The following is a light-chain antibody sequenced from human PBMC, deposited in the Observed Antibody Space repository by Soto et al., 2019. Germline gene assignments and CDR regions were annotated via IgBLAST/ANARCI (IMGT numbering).Light chain of an antibody. CDR2: AAS. CDR3: QQSYNTPQLT. V-gene: IGKV1-39*01. CDR1: QSISNY. Sequence: DIQMTQSPSTLSGSVGDRVTITCRASQSISNYLNWYQQKPGKAPKLLIYAASSLQSGVPSRFSGSGSGTDFTLTISSLQPEDFATYYCQQSYNTPQLTFGGGTKVDIK. J-gene: IGKJ4*01.